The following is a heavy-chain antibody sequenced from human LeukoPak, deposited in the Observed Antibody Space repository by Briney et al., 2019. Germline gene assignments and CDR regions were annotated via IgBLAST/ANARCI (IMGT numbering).Heavy chain of an antibody. CDR2: INHSGST. CDR3: AREEEGLYGDYVVFDY. J-gene: IGHJ4*02. Sequence: SETLSLTCAVYGGSFSGYYWSWIRQPPGKGLKWIGEINHSGSTNYNPSLKSRVTISVDTSKNQFSLKLSSVTAADTAVYYCAREEEGLYGDYVVFDYWGQGTLVTVSS. CDR1: GGSFSGYY. D-gene: IGHD4-17*01. V-gene: IGHV4-34*01.